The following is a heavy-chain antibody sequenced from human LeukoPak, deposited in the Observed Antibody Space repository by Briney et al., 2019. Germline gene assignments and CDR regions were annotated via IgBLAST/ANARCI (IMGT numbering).Heavy chain of an antibody. Sequence: SQTLSLTCTVSGGSISSGDYYWSSIRQPLGKGLEWIGYIYYSGSTYYNPPLKSRVTISVDTSKNQFSLKLSSVTAADTAVHYCSRARLDQRAFDIWGQGTMVTVSS. J-gene: IGHJ3*02. CDR2: IYYSGST. CDR1: GGSISSGDYY. CDR3: SRARLDQRAFDI. D-gene: IGHD2-2*01. V-gene: IGHV4-30-4*08.